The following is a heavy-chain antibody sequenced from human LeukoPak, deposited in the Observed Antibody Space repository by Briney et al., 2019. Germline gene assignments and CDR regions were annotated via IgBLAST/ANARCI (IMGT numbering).Heavy chain of an antibody. CDR2: ISYDGSNA. V-gene: IGHV3-30-3*01. CDR1: GFTFNNYA. Sequence: PGRSLRLSCVVSGFTFNNYAMHWVRQAPGKGLEWVAAISYDGSNAYYADSVKGRFTISRDNSKNTLYLQMNSLRSEDTSVYYCARLQGARRLWLPFDYWGQGTLVTVSS. CDR3: ARLQGARRLWLPFDY. D-gene: IGHD5-18*01. J-gene: IGHJ4*02.